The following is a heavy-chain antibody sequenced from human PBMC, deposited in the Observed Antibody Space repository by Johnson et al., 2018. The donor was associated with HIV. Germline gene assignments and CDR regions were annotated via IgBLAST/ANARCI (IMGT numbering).Heavy chain of an antibody. Sequence: QVHLVESGGGVVQPGRSLRLSCAASGFAFSTYGMHWVRQAPGKGLEWVAVMLYDGSNKFYADSVKGRFTISRDNAKNSLYLQMNSLRAEDTALYYCARVDYDSSGYYLYAFDIWGQGTMVTVSS. CDR2: MLYDGSNK. V-gene: IGHV3-33*05. CDR1: GFAFSTYG. J-gene: IGHJ3*02. CDR3: ARVDYDSSGYYLYAFDI. D-gene: IGHD3-22*01.